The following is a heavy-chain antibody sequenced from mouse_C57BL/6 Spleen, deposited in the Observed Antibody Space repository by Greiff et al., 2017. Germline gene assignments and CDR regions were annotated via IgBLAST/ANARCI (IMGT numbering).Heavy chain of an antibody. J-gene: IGHJ4*01. CDR1: GFTFSNYW. D-gene: IGHD3-3*01. Sequence: EVKVEESGGGLVQPGGSMKLSCVASGFTFSNYWMNWVRQSPEKGLEWVAQIRLRSDNYATHYAESVKGRFTISRDDSKSSVYLQMNNLRAEDTGIYYCTGGAGPYYYAMDYWGQGTSVTVSS. CDR2: IRLRSDNYAT. CDR3: TGGAGPYYYAMDY. V-gene: IGHV6-3*01.